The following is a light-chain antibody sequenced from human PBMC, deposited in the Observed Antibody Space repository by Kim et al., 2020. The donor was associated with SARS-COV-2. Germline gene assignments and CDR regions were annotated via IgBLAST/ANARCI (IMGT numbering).Light chain of an antibody. J-gene: IGKJ2*01. V-gene: IGKV1-39*01. CDR3: QQSYNLPYT. Sequence: DIQMTQSPSSLSASVGDRVTITCRASQSIGSSLNWYQHKAGKAPKVLINVTSSLQSGVPSRFSGSGSGTDFTLTISSLQPADFAIYYCQQSYNLPYTFGQGTKLEI. CDR2: VTS. CDR1: QSIGSS.